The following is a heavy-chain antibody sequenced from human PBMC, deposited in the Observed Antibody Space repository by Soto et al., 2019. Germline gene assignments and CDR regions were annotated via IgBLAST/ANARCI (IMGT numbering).Heavy chain of an antibody. V-gene: IGHV4-31*03. CDR1: GGSISSGGYY. CDR2: IYYSGST. D-gene: IGHD2-15*01. J-gene: IGHJ5*02. Sequence: SETLSLTCTVSGGSISSGGYYWSWIRQHPGKGLEWIGYIYYSGSTYYNPSLKSRVTISVDTSKNQFSLKLSSVTAADTAVYYCARALVVVAGEDNWFDPWGQGILVTVSS. CDR3: ARALVVVAGEDNWFDP.